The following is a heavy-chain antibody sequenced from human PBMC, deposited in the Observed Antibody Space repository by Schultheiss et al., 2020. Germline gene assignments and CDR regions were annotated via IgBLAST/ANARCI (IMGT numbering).Heavy chain of an antibody. J-gene: IGHJ4*02. CDR1: GFTFSGSD. V-gene: IGHV3-73*01. Sequence: GGSLRLSCAASGFTFSGSDIHWVRQASGKGLEWVGRIRTKANDYATAYAASVKGRFTISRDDSKNTAYLQMDSLNTEDTAVYYCARDIRSYYLDYWGQGTLVTGYS. CDR3: ARDIRSYYLDY. CDR2: IRTKANDYAT. D-gene: IGHD5-12*01.